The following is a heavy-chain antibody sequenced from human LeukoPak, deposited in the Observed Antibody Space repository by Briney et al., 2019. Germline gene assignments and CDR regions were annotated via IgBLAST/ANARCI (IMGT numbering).Heavy chain of an antibody. J-gene: IGHJ5*02. CDR2: ISGSGDNT. V-gene: IGHV3-23*01. CDR1: GFIFSSYA. CDR3: ARDTRLGYCRSTSCYASWFDP. Sequence: PGGSLRLSCATSGFIFSSYAMSWVRQAPGKGLEWVSTISGSGDNTYYADSVKGRFTISRDNSKNTLYLQMNSLRTEDTALYYCARDTRLGYCRSTSCYASWFDPWGQGTLVTVSS. D-gene: IGHD2-2*01.